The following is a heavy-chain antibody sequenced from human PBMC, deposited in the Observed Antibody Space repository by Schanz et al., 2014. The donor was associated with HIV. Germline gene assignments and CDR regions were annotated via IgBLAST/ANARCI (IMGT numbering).Heavy chain of an antibody. CDR2: ISAYNGHT. CDR1: GYPFSNSG. D-gene: IGHD6-19*01. V-gene: IGHV1-18*01. Sequence: QVQVVQSGAEMKKPGASVKVSCRATGYPFSNSGVSWVRQAPGQGLEWMGWISAYNGHTSYAEKLQGRITMTTDTATTTAYMELRSLRSDDTAVYYCARDRGNIAVAGTFDYWGQGTLLTVSS. J-gene: IGHJ4*02. CDR3: ARDRGNIAVAGTFDY.